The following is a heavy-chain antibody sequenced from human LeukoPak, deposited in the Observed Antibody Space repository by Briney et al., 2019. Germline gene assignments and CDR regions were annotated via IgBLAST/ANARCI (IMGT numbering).Heavy chain of an antibody. CDR3: ARSFGDTYYWYFGL. V-gene: IGHV3-48*03. J-gene: IGHJ2*01. Sequence: GGSLRLSCAASGFTLSGYEMNWVRQAPGKGLEWVSSISSRGSSMYYVDSVKGRFTISRDNAKHSLYLQMNSLRAEDTATYYCARSFGDTYYWYFGLWGRGTLLTVSS. D-gene: IGHD4-17*01. CDR2: ISSRGSSM. CDR1: GFTLSGYE.